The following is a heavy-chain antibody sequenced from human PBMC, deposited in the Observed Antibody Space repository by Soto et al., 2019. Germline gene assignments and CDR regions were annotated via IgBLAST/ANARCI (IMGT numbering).Heavy chain of an antibody. V-gene: IGHV1-69*06. CDR1: VYTFTSYG. J-gene: IGHJ5*02. CDR3: ATWYSSSWPTNNWFDP. CDR2: IIPIDGTA. D-gene: IGHD6-13*01. Sequence: SVKVSCTASVYTFTSYGISWVRQAPGKGLEWMGGIIPIDGTAIYAQKFQGRVTMTEDTSTDTAYMELSSLRSEDTAVYYCATWYSSSWPTNNWFDPWGQGTLVTVSS.